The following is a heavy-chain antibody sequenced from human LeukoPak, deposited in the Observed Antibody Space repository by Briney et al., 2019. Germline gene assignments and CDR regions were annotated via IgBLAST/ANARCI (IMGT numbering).Heavy chain of an antibody. J-gene: IGHJ4*02. CDR1: GFTFSSYS. D-gene: IGHD2-15*01. V-gene: IGHV3-23*01. Sequence: GGSLRLPCAASGFTFSSYSMNWVRQAPGKGLEWVSAISGSGGSTYYADSVKGRFTISRDNSKNTLYLQMNSLRAEDTAVYYCWVIVVVAATTVDYWGQGTLVTVSS. CDR2: ISGSGGST. CDR3: WVIVVVAATTVDY.